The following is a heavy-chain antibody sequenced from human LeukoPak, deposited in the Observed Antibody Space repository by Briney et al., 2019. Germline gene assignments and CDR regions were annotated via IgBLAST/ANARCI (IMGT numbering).Heavy chain of an antibody. CDR3: ARVGYRSSWYTPY. Sequence: GASVKVSCKASGYTFTGYYMHWVRQAPGQGLEWMGWINPNSGGTNYAQKFQGRVTMTRDTSISTAYMELSRLRSDDTAVYYCARVGYRSSWYTPYWGQGTLVTVSS. CDR1: GYTFTGYY. V-gene: IGHV1-2*02. D-gene: IGHD6-13*01. J-gene: IGHJ4*02. CDR2: INPNSGGT.